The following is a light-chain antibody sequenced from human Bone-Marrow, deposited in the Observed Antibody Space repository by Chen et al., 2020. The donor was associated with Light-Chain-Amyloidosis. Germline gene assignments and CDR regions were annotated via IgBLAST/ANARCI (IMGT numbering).Light chain of an antibody. CDR2: RDN. CDR1: DLPTKY. CDR3: QSADSSGTYDVI. J-gene: IGLJ2*01. V-gene: IGLV3-25*03. Sequence: SYELTQPPSVSVSPGQTARITCSGDDLPTKYAYWYQQKPGQAPVLVIHRDNERPSGTPERFSGSSSGTTATLTISGVQAEDEADYHCQSADSSGTYDVIFGGGTKLTVL.